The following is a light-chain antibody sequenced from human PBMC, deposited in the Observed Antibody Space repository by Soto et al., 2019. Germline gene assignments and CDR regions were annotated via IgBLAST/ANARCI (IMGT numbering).Light chain of an antibody. Sequence: QSALTQPASVSGSPGQSITISCTGTSSDVGSYTLVSWYQQHPGKAPKLMIYEDTNRPSGVSNRFSGSKSGNTASLTISGLQAEDEADYYCCSYAGSRTWVFGGGTKLTVL. J-gene: IGLJ3*02. CDR3: CSYAGSRTWV. CDR2: EDT. CDR1: SSDVGSYTL. V-gene: IGLV2-23*01.